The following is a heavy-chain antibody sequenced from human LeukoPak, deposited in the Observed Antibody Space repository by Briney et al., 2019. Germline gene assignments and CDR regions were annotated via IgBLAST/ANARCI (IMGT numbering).Heavy chain of an antibody. J-gene: IGHJ4*02. V-gene: IGHV4-4*07. CDR2: IYTSGFT. CDR1: GDSMSTYY. CDR3: AGGSRAHLHLAFDY. Sequence: SETLSLTCTVSGDSMSTYYWSWIRQPAGKGLEWIGRIYTSGFTNYNPSLKSRVTMSVDTSKNQFSLKLSSMTAADAAMYYCAGGSRAHLHLAFDYWGQGSLVTVSS. D-gene: IGHD3-10*01.